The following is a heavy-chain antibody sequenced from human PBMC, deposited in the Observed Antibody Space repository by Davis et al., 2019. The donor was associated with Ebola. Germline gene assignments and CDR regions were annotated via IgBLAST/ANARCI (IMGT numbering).Heavy chain of an antibody. D-gene: IGHD2-15*01. V-gene: IGHV4-39*02. CDR1: GWSIRSSNYY. CDR2: ILYSGTT. CDR3: AIQVVGATRVFDF. J-gene: IGHJ4*02. Sequence: MPSETLSLTCSVSGWSIRSSNYYCSWVRQPPGKGLEWVGSILYSGTTYFNPSLSSRVAVSVDTSKNHFSLKLSSVAAADTAIYYCAIQVVGATRVFDFWGQGTLVTVSS.